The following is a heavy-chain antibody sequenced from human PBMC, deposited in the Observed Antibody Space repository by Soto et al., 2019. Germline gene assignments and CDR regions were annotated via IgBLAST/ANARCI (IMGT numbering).Heavy chain of an antibody. D-gene: IGHD3-3*01. CDR3: AYDFWSGSHDAFDI. Sequence: ASVKVSCKASGFTFTSSAMHWVRQARGQRLEWIGWIVVGSGNTNYAQKFQERVTITRDMSTSTAYMELSSLRSEDTAVYYCAYDFWSGSHDAFDIWGQGTMVTVSS. CDR2: IVVGSGNT. CDR1: GFTFTSSA. V-gene: IGHV1-58*02. J-gene: IGHJ3*02.